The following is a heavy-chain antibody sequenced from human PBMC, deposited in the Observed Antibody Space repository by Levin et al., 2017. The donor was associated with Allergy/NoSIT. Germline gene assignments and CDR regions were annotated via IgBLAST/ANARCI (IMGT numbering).Heavy chain of an antibody. D-gene: IGHD3-3*01. V-gene: IGHV1-46*01. CDR2: INPSGGST. CDR1: GYTFTSYY. Sequence: PGGSLRLSCKASGYTFTSYYMHWVRQAPGQGLEWMGIINPSGGSTSYAQKFQGRVTMTRDTSTSTVYMELSSLRSEDTAVYYCARGGYDFWSGFDTEPNFDYWGQGTLVTVSS. J-gene: IGHJ4*02. CDR3: ARGGYDFWSGFDTEPNFDY.